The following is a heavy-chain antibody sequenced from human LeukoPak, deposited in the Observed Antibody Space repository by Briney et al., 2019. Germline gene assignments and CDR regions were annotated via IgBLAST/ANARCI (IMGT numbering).Heavy chain of an antibody. Sequence: GGSLRLSCAASGFIFSNYEMNWVRQAPGKGLEWISYITTSSSTTYYADSVKGRFTISRDNAANSLYLQMNSLRVEDTAVYYCARDYGDYRMDPWGQGTLVTVSS. D-gene: IGHD4-17*01. CDR3: ARDYGDYRMDP. J-gene: IGHJ5*02. CDR2: ITTSSSTT. CDR1: GFIFSNYE. V-gene: IGHV3-48*03.